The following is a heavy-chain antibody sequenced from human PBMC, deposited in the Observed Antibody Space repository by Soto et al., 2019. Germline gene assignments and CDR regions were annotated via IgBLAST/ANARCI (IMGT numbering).Heavy chain of an antibody. D-gene: IGHD3-22*01. CDR3: TTDLFDLDYYDSSGYYVSFDY. V-gene: IGHV3-15*07. CDR2: IKSKTDGGTT. CDR1: GFTFSNAW. J-gene: IGHJ4*02. Sequence: GGSLRLSCAASGFTFSNAWMNWVRQAPGKGLEWVGRIKSKTDGGTTDYAAPVKGRFTISRDDSKNTLYLQMNSLKTEDTAVYYCTTDLFDLDYYDSSGYYVSFDYWGQGTLVTVSS.